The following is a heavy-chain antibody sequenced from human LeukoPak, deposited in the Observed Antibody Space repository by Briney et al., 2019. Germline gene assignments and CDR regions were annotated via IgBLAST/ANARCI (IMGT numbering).Heavy chain of an antibody. D-gene: IGHD6-19*01. Sequence: PSETLSLTCAVYGGSFSGYYWSWIRQPPGKGLEWIGEINHSGSTNYNPSLKSRVTISVDTSKNQFSLKLSSVTAADTAVYYCARGLEQWLVWFDPWGQGTLVTVSS. J-gene: IGHJ5*02. CDR3: ARGLEQWLVWFDP. V-gene: IGHV4-34*01. CDR1: GGSFSGYY. CDR2: INHSGST.